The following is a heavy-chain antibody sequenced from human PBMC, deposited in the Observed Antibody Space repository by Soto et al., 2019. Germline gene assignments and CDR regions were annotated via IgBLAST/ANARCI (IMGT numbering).Heavy chain of an antibody. Sequence: SETLSLTCTVSGGSISSYYWSWIRQPPGKGLEWIGYIYYSGSTNYNPSLKSRVTISVDTSKNQFSLKLSSVTAADTAVYYCAVGRRIALAWRSFHKYIDFRGTGTTVTVSS. CDR1: GGSISSYY. V-gene: IGHV4-59*08. J-gene: IGHJ6*03. D-gene: IGHD3-3*02. CDR2: IYYSGST. CDR3: AVGRRIALAWRSFHKYIDF.